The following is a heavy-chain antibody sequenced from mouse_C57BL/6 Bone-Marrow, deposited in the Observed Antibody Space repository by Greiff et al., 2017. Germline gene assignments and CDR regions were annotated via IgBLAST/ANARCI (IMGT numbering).Heavy chain of an antibody. D-gene: IGHD2-4*01. CDR1: GYTFTSYW. V-gene: IGHV1-50*01. CDR2: IDPSDSST. CDR3: ARADDYEYYVPY. J-gene: IGHJ2*01. Sequence: QVQLQQPGAELVKPGASVKLSCKASGYTFTSYWMQWVKQRPGQGLEWIGEIDPSDSSTNYNQKFKGKATLTVDTSSSTAYMQLSSLTSEDSAVYYCARADDYEYYVPYWGQGTTHPVSS.